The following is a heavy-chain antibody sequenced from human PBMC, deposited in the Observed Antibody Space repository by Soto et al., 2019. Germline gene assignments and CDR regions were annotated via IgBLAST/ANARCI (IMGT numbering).Heavy chain of an antibody. CDR2: IIPMFGTP. CDR1: GDAFTNYI. Sequence: QVQLVQSGAEVKKPGSSVKVSCKASGDAFTNYIFDWVRQAPGQGLEWMGGIIPMFGTPKYAQTFQDRVTISADVSTGTSYLELTSLRCDDTAVYYCARGRDQPPVGLYFDSWGEGTRVTVSS. J-gene: IGHJ4*02. V-gene: IGHV1-69*01. D-gene: IGHD1-26*01. CDR3: ARGRDQPPVGLYFDS.